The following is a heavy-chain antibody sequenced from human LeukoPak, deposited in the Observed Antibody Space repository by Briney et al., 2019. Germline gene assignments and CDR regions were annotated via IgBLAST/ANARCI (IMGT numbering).Heavy chain of an antibody. CDR1: GGTFSSYA. CDR2: IIPIFGTA. Sequence: GASVKVSCKASGGTFSSYAISWVRQAPGQGLEWMGGIIPIFGTANYAQKFQGRVTITTDESTSTAYMELSSLRSEDTAVYYCARGANCSSTSCYMDWCDPWGQGTLVTVSS. J-gene: IGHJ5*02. V-gene: IGHV1-69*05. CDR3: ARGANCSSTSCYMDWCDP. D-gene: IGHD2-2*02.